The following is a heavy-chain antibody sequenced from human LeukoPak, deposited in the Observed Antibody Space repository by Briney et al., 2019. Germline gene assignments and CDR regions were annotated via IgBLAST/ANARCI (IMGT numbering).Heavy chain of an antibody. CDR1: GFPVSINY. Sequence: PGGSLRLSCAASGFPVSINYMSWVRQAPGKGLEWVSGIDSGGRTNYADSVKGRFTISRDNSKNMLLLQMNSLRAEDTAVYYCARVAAAGPFDYWGQGALVTVSS. CDR2: IDSGGRT. CDR3: ARVAAAGPFDY. J-gene: IGHJ4*02. V-gene: IGHV3-53*01. D-gene: IGHD6-13*01.